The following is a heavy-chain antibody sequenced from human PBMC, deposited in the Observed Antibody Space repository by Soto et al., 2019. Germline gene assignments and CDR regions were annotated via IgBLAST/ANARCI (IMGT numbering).Heavy chain of an antibody. CDR3: ARRGITVAGFDAFDI. CDR1: GGSISSSDW. Sequence: QVQLQESGPGLVKPSGTLSLTCVVSGGSISSSDWWNWVRQAPGKGLEWIAEIYHSGITNYNPSLKSRVTISVDKSENHFSLNVTSVTAADTAVYYCARRGITVAGFDAFDIWGQGTVVTVS. D-gene: IGHD6-19*01. J-gene: IGHJ3*02. V-gene: IGHV4-4*02. CDR2: IYHSGIT.